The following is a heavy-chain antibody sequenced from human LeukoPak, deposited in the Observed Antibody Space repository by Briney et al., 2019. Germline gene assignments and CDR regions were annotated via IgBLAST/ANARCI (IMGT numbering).Heavy chain of an antibody. CDR2: ISGSGGST. Sequence: GGTLRLSCAASGFTFSSYGMSWVRQAPGKGLEWVSSISGSGGSTYYADSVKGRFTVSRDKSKNTLYLQMNSLRAEDTAIYYCAKDRGLNYYDSPNWFDPWGQGTLVTVSS. CDR3: AKDRGLNYYDSPNWFDP. V-gene: IGHV3-23*01. CDR1: GFTFSSYG. J-gene: IGHJ5*02. D-gene: IGHD3-22*01.